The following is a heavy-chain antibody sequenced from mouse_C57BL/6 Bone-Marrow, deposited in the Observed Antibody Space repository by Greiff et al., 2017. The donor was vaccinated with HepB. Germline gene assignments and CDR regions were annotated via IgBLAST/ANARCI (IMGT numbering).Heavy chain of an antibody. D-gene: IGHD1-1*01. V-gene: IGHV5-4*01. CDR2: ISDGGSYT. Sequence: EVQLVESGGGLVKPGGSLKLSCAASGFTFSSYAMSWVRQTPEKRLEWVATISDGGSYTYYPDNVKGRFTISRDNDKNNLYLQMSHLKSEDTAMYYCARAPYYYGSSPYWYFDVWGTGTTVTVSS. CDR1: GFTFSSYA. CDR3: ARAPYYYGSSPYWYFDV. J-gene: IGHJ1*03.